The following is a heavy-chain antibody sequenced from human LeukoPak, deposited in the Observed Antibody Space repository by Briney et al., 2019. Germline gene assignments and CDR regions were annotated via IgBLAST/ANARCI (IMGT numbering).Heavy chain of an antibody. J-gene: IGHJ3*02. V-gene: IGHV4-4*07. CDR1: GGSISSYY. CDR2: FYPSGST. D-gene: IGHD3-22*01. Sequence: PSETQSLTCTVSGGSISSYYWTWIRQPAGKGLEWIGRFYPSGSTNYNPSLKSRVTMSADTSKNQFSLKLRSVTVADTAVYYCAKGTDYYDSSGYSHGLFDIWGQGTMVTVSS. CDR3: AKGTDYYDSSGYSHGLFDI.